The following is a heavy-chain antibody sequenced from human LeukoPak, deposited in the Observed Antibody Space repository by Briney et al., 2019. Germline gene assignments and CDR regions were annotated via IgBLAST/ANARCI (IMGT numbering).Heavy chain of an antibody. CDR1: GGTFSSYA. Sequence: ASVKVSCKASGGTFSSYAISWVRQAPGQGREWMGRIIPILGIANYAQKFQGRVTITADKSTSTAYMELSSLRSEDTAVYYCAQEAPGHGGPTYMDVWGKGTTVTVSS. CDR3: AQEAPGHGGPTYMDV. V-gene: IGHV1-69*04. CDR2: IIPILGIA. J-gene: IGHJ6*03. D-gene: IGHD3-16*01.